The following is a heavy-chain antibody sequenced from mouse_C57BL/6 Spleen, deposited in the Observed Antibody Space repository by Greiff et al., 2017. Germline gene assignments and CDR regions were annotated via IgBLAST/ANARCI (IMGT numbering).Heavy chain of an antibody. V-gene: IGHV1-18*01. CDR1: GYTFTDYN. D-gene: IGHD1-1*01. Sequence: EVKLVESGPELVKPGASVKIPCTASGYTFTDYNMDWVKQSHGKSLEWIGDINPNNGGTIYNQKFKGKATLTVDKSSSTAYMELRSLTTEDTTVYYCARSRSYYYGSRGYAMDYWGQGTSVTVSS. J-gene: IGHJ4*01. CDR3: ARSRSYYYGSRGYAMDY. CDR2: INPNNGGT.